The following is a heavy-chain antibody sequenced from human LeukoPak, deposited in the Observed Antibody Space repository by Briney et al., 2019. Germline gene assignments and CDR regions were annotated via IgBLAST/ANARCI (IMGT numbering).Heavy chain of an antibody. D-gene: IGHD4-17*01. V-gene: IGHV3-15*01. CDR2: IKRKTDGGTT. Sequence: SGGSLRLSCAASGFTFSNAWMNWVRQAPGKRLEWVGRIKRKTDGGTTDYAAPVKGRFTISRDDSKNTLYLQMNSLRAEDTAVYYCARGRDYAYPTLDYWGQGTLVTVSS. J-gene: IGHJ4*02. CDR1: GFTFSNAW. CDR3: ARGRDYAYPTLDY.